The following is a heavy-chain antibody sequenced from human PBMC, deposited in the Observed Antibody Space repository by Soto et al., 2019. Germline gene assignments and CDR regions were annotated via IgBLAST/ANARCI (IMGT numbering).Heavy chain of an antibody. J-gene: IGHJ1*01. CDR1: GFTFSSYA. V-gene: IGHV3-23*01. Sequence: XGSLILSCAAAGFTFSSYAMSWVRQAPGKGLEWVSAISGSGGSTYYADSVKGRFTISRDNSKNTLYLQMNSLRAEDTAVYYCAKDLQWLVRDEYFQHWGQGTLVTVSS. CDR3: AKDLQWLVRDEYFQH. D-gene: IGHD6-19*01. CDR2: ISGSGGST.